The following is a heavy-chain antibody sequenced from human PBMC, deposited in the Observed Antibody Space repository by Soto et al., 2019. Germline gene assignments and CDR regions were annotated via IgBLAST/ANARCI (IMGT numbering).Heavy chain of an antibody. CDR2: ISDSGGGT. Sequence: GGSLRLSCAASGFTFSNYAMNWVRQAPGKGLEWVSTISDSGGGTYYADSVKGRFAISRDNSKDTLYLQMNNLRAEDTALYYCAKSLRADMDGAYGYLAYWGQGTLVTVSS. V-gene: IGHV3-23*01. CDR1: GFTFSNYA. J-gene: IGHJ4*02. CDR3: AKSLRADMDGAYGYLAY. D-gene: IGHD5-18*01.